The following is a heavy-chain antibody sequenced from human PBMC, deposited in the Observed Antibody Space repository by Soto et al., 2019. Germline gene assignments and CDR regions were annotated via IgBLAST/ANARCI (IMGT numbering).Heavy chain of an antibody. D-gene: IGHD6-6*01. J-gene: IGHJ4*02. CDR2: ISYDGSNK. Sequence: QVQLVESGGGVVQPGRSLRLSCAASGFTFSSYGMHWVRQAPGKGLEWVAVISYDGSNKYYADSVKGRFTISRDNSKNTLYLQMNSLRAEDTAVYYCASSKQLVLGLIDYWGQGTLVTVSS. CDR1: GFTFSSYG. V-gene: IGHV3-30*03. CDR3: ASSKQLVLGLIDY.